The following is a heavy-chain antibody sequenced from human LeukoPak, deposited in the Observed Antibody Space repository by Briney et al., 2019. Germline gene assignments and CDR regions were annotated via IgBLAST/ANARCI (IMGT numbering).Heavy chain of an antibody. D-gene: IGHD7-27*01. CDR1: GLTFSSHA. Sequence: PGGSLRLSCAASGLTFSSHAMNWVRQAPGRGLEWVSCISGGGDDTHCADSVRGRFTVSRDNSKNTLFLLMSSLKDEDTAFYYCAKTPASDFWGPFDYWGQGTLVSVSS. J-gene: IGHJ4*02. CDR2: ISGGGDDT. V-gene: IGHV3-23*01. CDR3: AKTPASDFWGPFDY.